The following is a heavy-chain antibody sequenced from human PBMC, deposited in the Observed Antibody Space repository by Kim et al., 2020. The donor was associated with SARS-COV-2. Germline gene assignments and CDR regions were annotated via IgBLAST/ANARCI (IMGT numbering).Heavy chain of an antibody. V-gene: IGHV3-23*01. J-gene: IGHJ4*02. Sequence: ADSVKGRFTSARENSKNTLYLQMNSLRAEDTAVYYCATGEGSGSYYFDYWGQGTLVTVSS. CDR3: ATGEGSGSYYFDY. D-gene: IGHD3-10*01.